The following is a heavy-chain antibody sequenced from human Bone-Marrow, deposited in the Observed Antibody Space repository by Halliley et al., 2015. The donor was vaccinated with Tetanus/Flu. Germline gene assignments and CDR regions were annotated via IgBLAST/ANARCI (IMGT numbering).Heavy chain of an antibody. CDR3: ARGFGSIWYYFDY. V-gene: IGHV3-74*01. Sequence: WVSYVNSDGGPTSYVDSVKGRFTISRDNAKNTMYLQMDSLRVEDTAVYYCARGFGSIWYYFDYWGQGTLVTVSS. CDR2: VNSDGGPT. J-gene: IGHJ4*02. D-gene: IGHD6-13*01.